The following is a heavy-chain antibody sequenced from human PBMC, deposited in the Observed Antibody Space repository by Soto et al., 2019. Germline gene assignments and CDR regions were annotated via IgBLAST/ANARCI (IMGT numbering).Heavy chain of an antibody. CDR3: VSRAQYFDGTGFHAFDI. J-gene: IGHJ3*02. Sequence: EVQLLESGGGLRQPGGSLRLSCVASGYNFNKYAVSWVRQAPGKGLEWVSAISSGGDNTDYADSVKGRFTITRDNSKNMLYLEMNSLTVEDTAVYYCVSRAQYFDGTGFHAFDIWGQGTRVTVSS. CDR2: ISSGGDNT. CDR1: GYNFNKYA. D-gene: IGHD3-22*01. V-gene: IGHV3-23*01.